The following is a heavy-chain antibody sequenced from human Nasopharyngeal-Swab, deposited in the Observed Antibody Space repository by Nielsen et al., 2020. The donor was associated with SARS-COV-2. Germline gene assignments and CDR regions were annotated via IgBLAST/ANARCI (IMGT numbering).Heavy chain of an antibody. CDR2: LNPNSGGT. Sequence: ASVKVSCKASGYTFTGYYMHWVRQATGQGLEWMGWLNPNSGGTNYAQKFQGWVTMTRDTSISTAYMELSRLRSDDTAVYYCARSACEVCFGALGIAAAGQLNDAFDIWGQGTMVTVSS. D-gene: IGHD6-13*01. J-gene: IGHJ3*02. CDR3: ARSACEVCFGALGIAAAGQLNDAFDI. V-gene: IGHV1-2*04. CDR1: GYTFTGYY.